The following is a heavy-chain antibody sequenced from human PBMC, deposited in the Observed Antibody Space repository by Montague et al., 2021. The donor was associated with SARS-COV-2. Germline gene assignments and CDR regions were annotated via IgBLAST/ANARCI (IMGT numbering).Heavy chain of an antibody. CDR3: ARLGRQQLVRLSGMDV. Sequence: SETLSLTCTVSGGSISSSSYYWGWIRQPPGKGLEWIGSIYYSGSTYYXPSLRSRVTISVDTFKNQFSLKLSSVTAADAAVYYCARLGRQQLVRLSGMDVWGQGTTVTVSS. CDR1: GGSISSSSYY. D-gene: IGHD6-13*01. CDR2: IYYSGST. V-gene: IGHV4-39*07. J-gene: IGHJ6*02.